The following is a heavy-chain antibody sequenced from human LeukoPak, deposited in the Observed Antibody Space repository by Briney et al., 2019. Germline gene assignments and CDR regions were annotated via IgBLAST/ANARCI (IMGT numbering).Heavy chain of an antibody. Sequence: GGSLRLSCAASGFTFSSYGMHWVRQAPGKGLEWVAFIRYDGSNKYYADSVKGRFTISRDNSKNTLYLQMNSPRAEDTAVYYCAKERIVVVGDFDYWGQGTLVTVSS. CDR2: IRYDGSNK. D-gene: IGHD2-2*01. CDR3: AKERIVVVGDFDY. CDR1: GFTFSSYG. J-gene: IGHJ4*02. V-gene: IGHV3-30*02.